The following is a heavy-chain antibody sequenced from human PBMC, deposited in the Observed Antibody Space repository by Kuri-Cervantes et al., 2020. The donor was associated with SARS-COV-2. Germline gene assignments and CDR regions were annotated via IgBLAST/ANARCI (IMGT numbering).Heavy chain of an antibody. J-gene: IGHJ2*01. CDR2: ISGSGGST. V-gene: IGHV3-23*01. CDR1: GFTFSSYW. CDR3: AKDLHYDFWSGWYFDL. D-gene: IGHD3-3*01. Sequence: GGSLRLSCAASGFTFSSYWMSWVRQAPGKGLEWVSAISGSGGSTYYADSVKGRFTISRDNSKNTLYLQMNSLRAEDTAVYYCAKDLHYDFWSGWYFDLRGHGTLVTVSS.